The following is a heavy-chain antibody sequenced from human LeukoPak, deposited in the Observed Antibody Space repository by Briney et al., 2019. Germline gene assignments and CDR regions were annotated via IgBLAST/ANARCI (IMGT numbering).Heavy chain of an antibody. Sequence: SVKVSCKASGGTFSSYAISWVRQAPGQGLEWMGGIIPIFGAANYAQKFQGRVTITTDESTSTAYMELSSLRSEDTAVYYCARTMVRGVIVGFDYWGQGTLVTVSS. CDR1: GGTFSSYA. V-gene: IGHV1-69*05. CDR2: IIPIFGAA. CDR3: ARTMVRGVIVGFDY. J-gene: IGHJ4*02. D-gene: IGHD3-10*01.